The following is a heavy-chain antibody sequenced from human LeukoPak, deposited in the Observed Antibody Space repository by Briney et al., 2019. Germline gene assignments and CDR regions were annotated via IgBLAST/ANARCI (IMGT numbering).Heavy chain of an antibody. V-gene: IGHV1-2*02. Sequence: GASVKVSCKASGYTITGYYMHWVRQAPGQGLEWMGWINPNSGGTNYAQKFQGRVTMTRDTSISTAYMELSRLRSDDTAVYYCARAPRGDYATFDYWGQGTLVTVSS. J-gene: IGHJ4*02. CDR1: GYTITGYY. CDR3: ARAPRGDYATFDY. CDR2: INPNSGGT. D-gene: IGHD4-17*01.